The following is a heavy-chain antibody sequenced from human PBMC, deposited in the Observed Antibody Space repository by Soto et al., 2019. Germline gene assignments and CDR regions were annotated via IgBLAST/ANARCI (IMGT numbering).Heavy chain of an antibody. D-gene: IGHD3-22*01. CDR2: INPSGGST. Sequence: QVQLVQSGAEVKKPGASVKVSCKASGYTFTSYYMHWVRQAPGQGLEWMGIINPSGGSTSYAQKFQGRVTMTRDTSTSTVYMELSSLRSEDTAVYYCARGPIYYYDSSGYSFDYWGQGTLVTVSS. V-gene: IGHV1-46*01. CDR3: ARGPIYYYDSSGYSFDY. CDR1: GYTFTSYY. J-gene: IGHJ4*02.